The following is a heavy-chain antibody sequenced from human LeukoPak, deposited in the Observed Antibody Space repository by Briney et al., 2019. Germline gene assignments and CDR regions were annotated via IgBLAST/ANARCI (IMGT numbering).Heavy chain of an antibody. CDR2: IYPGDSDT. J-gene: IGHJ6*03. Sequence: GVSLKISCKGYGYSFTSYWIGWVRQMPGKGLEWMGIIYPGDSDTRYSPSFQGQVTISADKSISTAYLQWSSLKASDTAMYYCARSKAYYYYYMDVWGKGTTVTVSS. CDR1: GYSFTSYW. CDR3: ARSKAYYYYYMDV. V-gene: IGHV5-51*01.